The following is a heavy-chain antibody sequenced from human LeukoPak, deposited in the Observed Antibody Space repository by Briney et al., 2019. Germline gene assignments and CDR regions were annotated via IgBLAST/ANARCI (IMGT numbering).Heavy chain of an antibody. V-gene: IGHV4-34*01. D-gene: IGHD3-10*01. CDR2: INHSGST. J-gene: IGHJ4*02. Sequence: SETLSLTCAVYGGSFSGYYWSWIRQPPGKVLEWIGEINHSGSTNYSPSLKSRVTISVDTSKNQFSLKLSSVTAADTAVYYCARRRRYYYGSGLFDYWGQGTLVTVSS. CDR1: GGSFSGYY. CDR3: ARRRRYYYGSGLFDY.